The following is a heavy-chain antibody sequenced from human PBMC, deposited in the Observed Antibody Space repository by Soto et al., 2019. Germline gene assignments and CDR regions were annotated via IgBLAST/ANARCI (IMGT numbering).Heavy chain of an antibody. J-gene: IGHJ6*02. CDR3: ARKVDSSSWSYYYYYGMDV. CDR1: GFTFSSYA. CDR2: ISYDGSNK. V-gene: IGHV3-30-3*01. Sequence: QVQLVESGGGVVQPGRSLRLSCAASGFTFSSYAMHWVRQAPGKGLEWVAVISYDGSNKYYADSVKGRFTISRDNSKNPLYLQMNSLRAEDTAVYYCARKVDSSSWSYYYYYGMDVWGQGTTVTVSS. D-gene: IGHD6-13*01.